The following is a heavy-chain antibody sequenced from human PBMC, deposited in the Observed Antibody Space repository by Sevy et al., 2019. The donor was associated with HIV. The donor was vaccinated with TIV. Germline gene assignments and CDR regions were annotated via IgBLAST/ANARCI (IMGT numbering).Heavy chain of an antibody. CDR2: FSFGCGKI. CDR1: GFAFYEYS. Sequence: GGSLRLSCAASGFAFYEYSMSWIRQAPGKGLEWVATFSFGCGKINYADSVKGRFTISRDNSKSSFYLQMDNLRVEDTALYYCAREGCSRPHDYWGQGTLVTVSS. CDR3: AREGCSRPHDY. V-gene: IGHV3-23*01. J-gene: IGHJ4*02. D-gene: IGHD2-8*01.